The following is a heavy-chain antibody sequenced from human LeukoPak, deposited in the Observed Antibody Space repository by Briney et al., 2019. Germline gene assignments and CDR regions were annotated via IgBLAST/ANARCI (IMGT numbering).Heavy chain of an antibody. V-gene: IGHV4-59*01. CDR3: ARLYNHNWFDP. D-gene: IGHD3-16*02. CDR1: GDSINSYY. J-gene: IGHJ5*02. CDR2: IYYTGNT. Sequence: PSETLSLTCTVSGDSINSYYWSWIRQPPGRGLEWIGYIYYTGNTNYNPSLKSRVTMSIDTSKNQFSLKLSSVTAADTAMYYCARLYNHNWFDPWGQGTLVTVSS.